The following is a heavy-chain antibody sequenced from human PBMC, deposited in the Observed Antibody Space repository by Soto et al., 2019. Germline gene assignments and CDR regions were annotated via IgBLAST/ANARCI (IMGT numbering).Heavy chain of an antibody. CDR1: GLSFSGYW. CDR3: ARDPDWGGYSWFDP. Sequence: EVHLVESGGGLVQPGGSLRLSCAGSGLSFSGYWMHWVRQAPGKGLVWVSRINSDGRSRSYADFVKGRFTISRDDGNNTLYLEMNSLRAEDTAIYYCARDPDWGGYSWFDPWGQGTLVTVSS. J-gene: IGHJ5*02. CDR2: INSDGRSR. V-gene: IGHV3-74*01. D-gene: IGHD7-27*01.